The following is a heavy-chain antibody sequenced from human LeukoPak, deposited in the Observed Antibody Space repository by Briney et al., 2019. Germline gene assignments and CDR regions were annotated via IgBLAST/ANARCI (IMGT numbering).Heavy chain of an antibody. V-gene: IGHV3-53*01. CDR2: IYSGGKT. CDR1: GFTVSDYY. Sequence: PGGSLRLSCAVSGFTVSDYYMRWVRQAPGKGLEWVSVIYSGGKTYYADSVKGRFTISRDDSKNTLHLQMTSLRAEDTAVYYCARINYYDGSGFYRDYWGQGTLVTVSS. CDR3: ARINYYDGSGFYRDY. D-gene: IGHD3-22*01. J-gene: IGHJ4*02.